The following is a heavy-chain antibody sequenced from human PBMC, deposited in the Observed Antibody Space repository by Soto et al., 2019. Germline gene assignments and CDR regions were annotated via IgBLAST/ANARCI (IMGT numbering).Heavy chain of an antibody. J-gene: IGHJ4*02. CDR1: GYTFTSYA. CDR3: AREIVPRFVFDY. V-gene: IGHV1-3*01. Sequence: ASVKVSCKASGYTFTSYAMHWVRQAPGQRLEWMGWINAGNGNTKYSQKFQGRVTITRDTSASTAYMELSSLRSEDTAVYYCAREIVPRFVFDYWGQGTLVTVSS. CDR2: INAGNGNT. D-gene: IGHD2-2*01.